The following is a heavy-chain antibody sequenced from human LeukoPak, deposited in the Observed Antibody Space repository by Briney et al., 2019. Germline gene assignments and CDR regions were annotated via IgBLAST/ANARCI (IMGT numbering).Heavy chain of an antibody. CDR3: AKDNSGYDF. CDR2: ISGSGGST. D-gene: IGHD5-12*01. J-gene: IGHJ4*02. CDR1: GFTFRSYA. V-gene: IGHV3-23*01. Sequence: GGSLRLSCAASGFTFRSYAVSWVRQSRGKGLEWVSAISGSGGSTYYADSVKGRFTIYRDNSKNTLYLQMNSLRAEDTAVYYCAKDNSGYDFRGQGTLVTVSS.